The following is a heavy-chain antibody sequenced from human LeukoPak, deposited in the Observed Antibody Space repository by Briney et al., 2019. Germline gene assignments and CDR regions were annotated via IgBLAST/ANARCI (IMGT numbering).Heavy chain of an antibody. CDR1: GFTFSSYS. J-gene: IGHJ4*02. D-gene: IGHD4-17*01. CDR3: AKTLTYYFDY. Sequence: GGSLRLSCAASGFTFSSYSMSWVRQAPGKGLEWVSAISGSGGSTYYADSVKGRFTVSRDNSKNTLYLQMNSLRAEDTAVYYCAKTLTYYFDYWGQGTLVTVSS. V-gene: IGHV3-23*01. CDR2: ISGSGGST.